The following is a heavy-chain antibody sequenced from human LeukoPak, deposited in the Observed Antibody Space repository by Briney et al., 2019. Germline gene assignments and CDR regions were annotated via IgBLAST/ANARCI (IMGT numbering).Heavy chain of an antibody. V-gene: IGHV1-18*01. CDR3: ARDWHLAYYDILTGYYSGAFDI. CDR1: GYTFTSYG. D-gene: IGHD3-9*01. Sequence: ASVKVSCKASGYTFTSYGISWVRQAPGQGLEWMGWISAYNGNTNYAQKLQGRVTMTTDTSTSTAYMELRSLRSDDTAVYYCARDWHLAYYDILTGYYSGAFDIWGQGTMITVSS. CDR2: ISAYNGNT. J-gene: IGHJ3*02.